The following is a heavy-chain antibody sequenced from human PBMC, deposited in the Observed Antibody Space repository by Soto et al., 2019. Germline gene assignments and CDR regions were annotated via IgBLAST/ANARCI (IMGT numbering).Heavy chain of an antibody. V-gene: IGHV3-30*18. J-gene: IGHJ4*02. CDR3: AKDEQGAATDY. CDR1: GFTFSSYG. D-gene: IGHD6-13*01. CDR2: ISYDGSNK. Sequence: QVQLVESGGSVVQPGRSLRLSCAASGFTFSSYGMHWVRQAPGKGLEWVAVISYDGSNKYYADSVKGRFTISRDNSKNTLYLQMNSLRAEDTAVYYCAKDEQGAATDYWGQGTLVTVSS.